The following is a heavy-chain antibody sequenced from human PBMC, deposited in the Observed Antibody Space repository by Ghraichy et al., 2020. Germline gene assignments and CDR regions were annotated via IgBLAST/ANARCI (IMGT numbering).Heavy chain of an antibody. V-gene: IGHV3-23*01. CDR3: ANGDWNYVYYFDY. J-gene: IGHJ4*02. CDR1: GFTFSSYA. Sequence: LSLTCAASGFTFSSYAMSWVRQAPGKGLEWVSAISGSGGSTYYADSVKGRFTISRDNSKNTLYLQMNSLRAEDTAVYYCANGDWNYVYYFDYWGQGTLVTVSS. CDR2: ISGSGGST. D-gene: IGHD1-7*01.